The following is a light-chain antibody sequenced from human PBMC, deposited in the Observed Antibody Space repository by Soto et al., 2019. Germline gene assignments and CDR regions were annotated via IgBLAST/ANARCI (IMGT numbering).Light chain of an antibody. CDR2: EVT. J-gene: IGLJ3*02. CDR3: TSYVGIDIWV. Sequence: QSALTRPPSASGSPGQSVTISCTGTSSDVGAYKYGSWYQQYPGKAPKLMIYEVTKRPTGVPDRFSGSKSGNTASLTVSGLQAEDDADYYCTSYVGIDIWVFGVGTTVTVL. CDR1: SSDVGAYKY. V-gene: IGLV2-8*01.